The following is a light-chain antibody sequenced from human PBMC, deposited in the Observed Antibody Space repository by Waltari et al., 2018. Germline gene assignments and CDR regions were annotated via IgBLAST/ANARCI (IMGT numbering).Light chain of an antibody. CDR3: QHRHSYPIT. CDR1: QGISNY. V-gene: IGKV1-9*01. CDR2: TAS. Sequence: DIQLTQSPSFLSASVGDRVTITCRSSQGISNYLAWYHQKPGKAPKLLIHTASTLQGGVPSRFSGSGSGTEFTLTISSLQPEDFATYYCQHRHSYPITFGQGTRLEIK. J-gene: IGKJ5*01.